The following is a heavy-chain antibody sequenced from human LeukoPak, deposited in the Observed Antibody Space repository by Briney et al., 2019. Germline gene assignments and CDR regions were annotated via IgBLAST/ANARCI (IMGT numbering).Heavy chain of an antibody. J-gene: IGHJ4*01. CDR3: ARGHTGY. D-gene: IGHD1-14*01. Sequence: SETLSLTCTVSGGSISSGGYYWSWIRQPPGKGLEWIGEINHSGSANYNPSLKSRVTISVDTSKNQFSLKLSSVTAADTAVYYGARGHTGYLAPGTLVTVTS. CDR2: INHSGSA. V-gene: IGHV4-39*07. CDR1: GGSISSGGYY.